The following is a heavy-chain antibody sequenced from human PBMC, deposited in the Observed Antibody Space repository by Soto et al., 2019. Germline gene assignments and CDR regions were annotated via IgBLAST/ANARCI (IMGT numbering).Heavy chain of an antibody. V-gene: IGHV3-23*01. CDR1: GFTFSSQA. D-gene: IGHD1-26*01. Sequence: GGSLRRSWAASGFTFSSQAMSWVRQAPGKGLEWVSAISGSGGSTYYADSVKGRFTISRDNSKNTLYLQMNSLRAEDTAVYYCARPSGGKIGDAPDLWGPGTMV. J-gene: IGHJ3*01. CDR2: ISGSGGST. CDR3: ARPSGGKIGDAPDL.